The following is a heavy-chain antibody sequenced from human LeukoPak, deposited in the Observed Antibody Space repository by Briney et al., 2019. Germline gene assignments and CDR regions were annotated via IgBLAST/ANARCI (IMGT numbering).Heavy chain of an antibody. CDR3: ARDKPLLWFGELFRLYYYYMDV. D-gene: IGHD3-10*01. CDR1: GFTFSSYW. CDR2: IKQDGSEK. Sequence: PGGSLRLSCAASGFTFSSYWMSWVRQAPGKGLEWVANIKQDGSEKYYVDSVKGRFTISRDNAKNSLYLQMNSLRAEDTAVYYCARDKPLLWFGELFRLYYYYMDVWGKGTTVTISS. J-gene: IGHJ6*03. V-gene: IGHV3-7*01.